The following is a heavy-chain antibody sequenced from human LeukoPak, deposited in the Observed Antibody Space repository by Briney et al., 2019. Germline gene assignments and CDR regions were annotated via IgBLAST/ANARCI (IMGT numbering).Heavy chain of an antibody. CDR1: GYTFTSYG. CDR2: ISAYNGDT. D-gene: IGHD2-2*01. Sequence: ASVKVSCKASGYTFTSYGISWVRQAPGQGLEWMGCISAYNGDTNYAQNLQGRVTMTTDTSTSTAYMELKRLRSDDTAVYYCARDTVVVPPWFAPRGQGTLVTVSP. CDR3: ARDTVVVPPWFAP. V-gene: IGHV1-18*01. J-gene: IGHJ5*02.